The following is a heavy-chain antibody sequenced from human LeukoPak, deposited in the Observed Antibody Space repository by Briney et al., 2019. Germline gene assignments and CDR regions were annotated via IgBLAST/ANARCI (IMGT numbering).Heavy chain of an antibody. D-gene: IGHD3-10*01. J-gene: IGHJ4*02. CDR1: GFTFSSYS. V-gene: IGHV3-21*01. Sequence: PGGSLRLSCAASGFTFSSYSMNWVRQAPGKGLEWVSSISSSSSYIYYADSVKGRFTISRDNAKNSLYLQMNSLRAEDTAVYYCAKSNGDVLLWFGELFHWGQGTLVTVSS. CDR2: ISSSSSYI. CDR3: AKSNGDVLLWFGELFH.